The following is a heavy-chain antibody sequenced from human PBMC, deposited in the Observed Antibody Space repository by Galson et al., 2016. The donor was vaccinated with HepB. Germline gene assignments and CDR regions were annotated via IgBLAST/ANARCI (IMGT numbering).Heavy chain of an antibody. CDR1: GFMFDYYG. CDR2: ITWNGNKI. J-gene: IGHJ4*02. D-gene: IGHD3-10*01. CDR3: ATTVGGTIY. V-gene: IGHV3-9*01. Sequence: SLRLSCAASGFMFDYYGMHWVRQAPGKGLEWVAGITWNGNKIDYVDSVKGRFTISRDNAKKSLYLQMDSLRVEDTAVYYCATTVGGTIYWGQGTLVTVSS.